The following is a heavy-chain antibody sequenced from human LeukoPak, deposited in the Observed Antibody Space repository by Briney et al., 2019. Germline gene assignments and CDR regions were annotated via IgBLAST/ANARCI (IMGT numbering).Heavy chain of an antibody. V-gene: IGHV3-72*01. J-gene: IGHJ4*02. D-gene: IGHD1-26*01. Sequence: GGSLRLSCVASGFTLSDHNMDWVRQATGKGLEWVGRSRKRGNKYVTENAASVKGRFTISRDDSNNSLYLQMNSLRTEDTAVYYCVRGVGGEYFYFDRWGQGALVTVSA. CDR3: VRGVGGEYFYFDR. CDR1: GFTLSDHN. CDR2: SRKRGNKYVT.